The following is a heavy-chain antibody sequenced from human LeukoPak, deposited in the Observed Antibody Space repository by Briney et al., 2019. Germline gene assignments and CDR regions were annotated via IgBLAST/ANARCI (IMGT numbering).Heavy chain of an antibody. CDR3: ARDKQLDWAHYYYYYMDV. J-gene: IGHJ6*03. V-gene: IGHV4-4*07. Sequence: SETLSLTCTVSGGSISSYYWSWIRQPAGKGLEWIGRIYTSGSTNYNPSLKSRVTMSVDTSKNQFSLKLSSVTAADTAVYYCARDKQLDWAHYYYYYMDVWGKGTTVTVSS. CDR2: IYTSGST. CDR1: GGSISSYY. D-gene: IGHD1-1*01.